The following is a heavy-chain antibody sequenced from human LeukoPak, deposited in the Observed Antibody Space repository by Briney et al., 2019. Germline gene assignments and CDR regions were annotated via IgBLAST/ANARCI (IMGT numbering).Heavy chain of an antibody. CDR1: GGSFSGYY. D-gene: IGHD5-12*01. J-gene: IGHJ4*02. CDR2: INHSGST. V-gene: IGHV4-34*01. Sequence: PSETLSLTCAVYGGSFSGYYWSWIRQPPGKGLEWIREINHSGSTNYNPSLKSRVTISVDTSKNQFSLKLSSVTAADTAVYYCARMSKIVAQDYWGQGTLVTVSS. CDR3: ARMSKIVAQDY.